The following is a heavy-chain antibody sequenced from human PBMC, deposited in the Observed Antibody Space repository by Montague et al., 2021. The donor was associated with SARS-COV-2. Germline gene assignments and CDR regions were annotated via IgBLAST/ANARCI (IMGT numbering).Heavy chain of an antibody. CDR3: ARGRAVAVYDY. Sequence: SLRLSCAASGFTFSSYAMHWVRQAPGKGLEYVSAISSNGGSTYYANSVKGRSTISRDNSKNTLYLQMGSLRAEDMAVYYCARGRAVAVYDYWGQGTLVTVSS. CDR2: ISSNGGST. D-gene: IGHD6-19*01. CDR1: GFTFSSYA. V-gene: IGHV3-64*01. J-gene: IGHJ4*02.